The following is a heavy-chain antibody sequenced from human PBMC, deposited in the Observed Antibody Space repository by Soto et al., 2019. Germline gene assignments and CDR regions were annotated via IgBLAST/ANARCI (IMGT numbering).Heavy chain of an antibody. CDR2: IYYSGST. Sequence: SETLFLTCTVSGGSISSGGYYWSWIRQHPGNGLERIGYIYYSGSTYYNPSLKSRVTISVDTSKNQFSLKLSSVTAADTAVYYCARQITMVRGGDAFDIWGQGTMVTVSS. D-gene: IGHD3-10*01. V-gene: IGHV4-30-4*08. CDR3: ARQITMVRGGDAFDI. CDR1: GGSISSGGYY. J-gene: IGHJ3*02.